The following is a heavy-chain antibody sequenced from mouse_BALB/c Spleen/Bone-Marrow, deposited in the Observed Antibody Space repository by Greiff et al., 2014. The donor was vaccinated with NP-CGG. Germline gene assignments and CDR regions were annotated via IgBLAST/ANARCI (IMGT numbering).Heavy chain of an antibody. CDR3: TRSGYGSSSLDY. Sequence: QVHVKQSGAELVRPGASVKLSCKASGYTFTSYWINWVKQRPGQGLEWIGNIYPSDSYTNYNQRFKDKATLTVDKSSSTAYMQLSSPTSEDSAVYYCTRSGYGSSSLDYWGQGTTLTVSS. D-gene: IGHD1-1*01. CDR2: IYPSDSYT. J-gene: IGHJ2*01. CDR1: GYTFTSYW. V-gene: IGHV1-69*02.